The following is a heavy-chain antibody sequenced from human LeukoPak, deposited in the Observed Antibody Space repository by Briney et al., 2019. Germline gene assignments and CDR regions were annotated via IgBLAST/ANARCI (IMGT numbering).Heavy chain of an antibody. CDR1: GGSISSSNW. D-gene: IGHD6-13*01. Sequence: SGTLSLTCAVSGGSISSSNWWSWVRQPPGKGLEWIGEIYHSGSTNYNPSLKSRVTISVDRSKNQFSLKLSSVTAADTAVYYCARRYSSSWRPYYYGMDVWGQGTTVTVSS. CDR2: IYHSGST. V-gene: IGHV4-4*02. J-gene: IGHJ6*02. CDR3: ARRYSSSWRPYYYGMDV.